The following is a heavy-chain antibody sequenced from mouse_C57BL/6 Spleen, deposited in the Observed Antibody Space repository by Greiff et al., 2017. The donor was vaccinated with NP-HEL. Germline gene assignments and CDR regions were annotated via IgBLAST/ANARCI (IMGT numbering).Heavy chain of an antibody. CDR1: GYTFTGYW. Sequence: ELSCKATGYTFTGYWIEWVKQRPGHGLEWIGEILPGSGSTNYNEKFKGKATFTADTSSNTAYMQLSSLTTEDSAIYYCARPDYYGSSYHWYFDVWGTGTTVTVSS. V-gene: IGHV1-9*01. J-gene: IGHJ1*03. CDR3: ARPDYYGSSYHWYFDV. D-gene: IGHD1-1*01. CDR2: ILPGSGST.